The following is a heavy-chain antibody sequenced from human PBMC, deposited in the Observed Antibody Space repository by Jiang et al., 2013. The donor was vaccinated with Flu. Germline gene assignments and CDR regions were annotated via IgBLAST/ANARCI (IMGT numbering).Heavy chain of an antibody. V-gene: IGHV4-39*07. CDR2: IYYSGST. J-gene: IGHJ3*02. Sequence: GKGLEWIGSIYYSGSTYYNPSLKSRVTISVDTSKNQFSLKLSSVTAADTAVYYCARITPDAFDIWGQGTMVTVSS. D-gene: IGHD3-16*01. CDR3: ARITPDAFDI.